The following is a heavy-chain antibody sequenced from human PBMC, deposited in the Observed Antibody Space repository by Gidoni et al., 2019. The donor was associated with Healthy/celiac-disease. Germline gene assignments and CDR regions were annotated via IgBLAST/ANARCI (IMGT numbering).Heavy chain of an antibody. CDR1: GGSISSSSYY. V-gene: IGHV4-39*01. J-gene: IGHJ6*03. D-gene: IGHD5-18*01. Sequence: QLQLQESGPGLVKPSATLSLTCTVSGGSISSSSYYWGWIRQPPGKGLEWIGSIYYSGSTYYNPSLKSRVTISVDTSKNQFSLKLSSVTAADTAVYYCARLLRYSYGYPYYYYMDVWGKGTTVTVSS. CDR3: ARLLRYSYGYPYYYYMDV. CDR2: IYYSGST.